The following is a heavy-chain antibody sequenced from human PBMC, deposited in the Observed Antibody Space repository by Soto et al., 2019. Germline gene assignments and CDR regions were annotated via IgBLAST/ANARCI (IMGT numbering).Heavy chain of an antibody. CDR1: GGTFSSYA. CDR3: ARLSGSYPYYYYYYGMDV. V-gene: IGHV1-69*01. J-gene: IGHJ6*02. Sequence: QVQLVQSGAEVKKPGSSVKVSCKASGGTFSSYAISWARQAPGQGLEWMGGIIPIFGTANYAQKFQGRVTITADESTSTAYMELSSLRSEDTAVYYCARLSGSYPYYYYYYGMDVWGQGTTVTVSS. CDR2: IIPIFGTA. D-gene: IGHD1-26*01.